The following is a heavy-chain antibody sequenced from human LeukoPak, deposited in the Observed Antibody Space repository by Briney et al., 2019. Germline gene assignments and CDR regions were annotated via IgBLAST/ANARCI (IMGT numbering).Heavy chain of an antibody. D-gene: IGHD3-9*01. V-gene: IGHV3-23*01. CDR1: GFTFSSYA. CDR3: AQNPYPVLRYFDWHPHYGMDV. J-gene: IGHJ6*04. Sequence: QSGGSLRLSCAASGFTFSSYAMSWVRQAPGKGLEWVSAISGSGGSTYYADSVKGRFTISRDNSKNTLYLQMNSLRAEDTAVYYCAQNPYPVLRYFDWHPHYGMDVWGKGTTVTVSS. CDR2: ISGSGGST.